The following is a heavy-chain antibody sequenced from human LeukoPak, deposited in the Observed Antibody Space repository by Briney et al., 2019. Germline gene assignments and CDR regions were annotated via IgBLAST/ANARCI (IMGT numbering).Heavy chain of an antibody. CDR1: GGSISSNNYN. V-gene: IGHV4-39*07. CDR3: ARSGCSSTSCYQADY. J-gene: IGHJ4*02. Sequence: SETLSLTCTVSGGSISSNNYNWGWIRQPPGKGLEWIGNIYYSGSTYYNPSLKSRVTISVDTSKNQFSLKLSSVTAADTAVYYCARSGCSSTSCYQADYWGQGTLVTVSS. CDR2: IYYSGST. D-gene: IGHD2-2*01.